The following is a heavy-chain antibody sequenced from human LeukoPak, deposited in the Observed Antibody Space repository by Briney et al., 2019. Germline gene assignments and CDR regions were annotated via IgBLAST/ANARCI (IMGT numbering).Heavy chain of an antibody. D-gene: IGHD6-19*01. Sequence: SETLSLTCAVSGGSISSGGYSWSWIRQPPGKGLEWIGYIYHSGSTYYNPSLKSRVTISVDTSKNQFSLKLSSVTAADTAVYYCAKPPSSGWYGYFDYWGQGTLVTVSS. CDR3: AKPPSSGWYGYFDY. CDR1: GGSISSGGYS. J-gene: IGHJ4*02. V-gene: IGHV4-30-2*03. CDR2: IYHSGST.